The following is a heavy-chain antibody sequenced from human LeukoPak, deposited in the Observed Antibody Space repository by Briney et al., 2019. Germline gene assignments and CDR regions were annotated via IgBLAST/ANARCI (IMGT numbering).Heavy chain of an antibody. CDR1: GYTFTSYG. CDR2: ISAYNGNT. D-gene: IGHD2-2*01. CDR3: ARVSCSSTSCPINFDY. Sequence: ASVKVSCKASGYTFTSYGISWVRQAPGQGLEWMGWISAYNGNTNYAQKLQGRVTMTTDTSTSTAYMELRSLRSDDTAVHYCARVSCSSTSCPINFDYWGQGTLVTVSS. V-gene: IGHV1-18*01. J-gene: IGHJ4*02.